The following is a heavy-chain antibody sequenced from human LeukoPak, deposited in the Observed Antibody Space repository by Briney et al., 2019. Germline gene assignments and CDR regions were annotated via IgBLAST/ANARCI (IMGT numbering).Heavy chain of an antibody. CDR3: AKPRSGGLAVTADWFHP. D-gene: IGHD6-19*01. CDR1: GVAFSFYA. J-gene: IGHJ5*01. CDR2: INVNRGVT. V-gene: IGHV3-23*01. Sequence: PGGSPRLSSAASGVAFSFYAMSWLRQPPGERLEWVSTINVNRGVTSCAASVRGRFTISRDNSKNPLYLQVNTLRADDTATYYCAKPRSGGLAVTADWFHPWGQGALVVVSS.